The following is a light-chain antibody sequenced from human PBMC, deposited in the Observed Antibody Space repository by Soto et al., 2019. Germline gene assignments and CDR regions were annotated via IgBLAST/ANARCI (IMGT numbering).Light chain of an antibody. Sequence: QSVLTQPPSASGTPGQRVTISCSGTSSNIGSNFVYWYQQLPGTAHKLLIYRSNQRPSRVTDRFSGSKSGPSASLAISGLRSEDEADYYCAAWGDSLNVLFGGGTKLTVL. CDR3: AAWGDSLNVL. CDR1: SSNIGSNF. V-gene: IGLV1-47*01. J-gene: IGLJ2*01. CDR2: RSN.